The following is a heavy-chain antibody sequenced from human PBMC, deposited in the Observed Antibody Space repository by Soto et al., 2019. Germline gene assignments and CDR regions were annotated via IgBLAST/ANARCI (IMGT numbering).Heavy chain of an antibody. V-gene: IGHV3-72*01. CDR1: GFSLSNHY. CDR2: IRNAARSYSA. D-gene: IGHD1-26*01. Sequence: DVQLVASGGGLVQPGGSLRLSCVASGFSLSNHYMDWVRQAPGKGLEWIGLIRNAARSYSAEHAASVKGRITISRDDSKNTLYRNMHSLTTGDTSIYSCADLTWGDYYLPSGQGTLVTVSS. J-gene: IGHJ5*02. CDR3: ADLTWGDYYLP.